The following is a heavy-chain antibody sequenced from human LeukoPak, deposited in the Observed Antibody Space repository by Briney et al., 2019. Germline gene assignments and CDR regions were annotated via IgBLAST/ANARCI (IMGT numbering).Heavy chain of an antibody. CDR3: ARGNSGWFDDDHNWFDP. CDR1: GFTFSSYA. V-gene: IGHV3-30*04. CDR2: ISYDGSNK. D-gene: IGHD6-19*01. Sequence: GRSLRLSCAASGFTFSSYAMHWVRQAPGKGLEWVAVISYDGSNKYYADSVKGRFTISRDSSKNTLYLQMNSLRAEDTAVYYCARGNSGWFDDDHNWFDPWGQGTLVTVSS. J-gene: IGHJ5*02.